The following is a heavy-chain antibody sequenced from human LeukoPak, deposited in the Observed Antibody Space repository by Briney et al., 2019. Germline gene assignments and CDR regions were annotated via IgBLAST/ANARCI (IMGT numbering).Heavy chain of an antibody. CDR2: ISSSGSTI. CDR3: ARDKVIEDYFDY. J-gene: IGHJ4*02. Sequence: GGSLRLSCAASGFTFSSYGMHWVRQAPGKGLEWVSYISSSGSTIYYADSVKGRFTISRDNAKNSLYLQMNSLRAEDTAVYYCARDKVIEDYFDYWGQGTLVTVSS. V-gene: IGHV3-48*04. CDR1: GFTFSSYG.